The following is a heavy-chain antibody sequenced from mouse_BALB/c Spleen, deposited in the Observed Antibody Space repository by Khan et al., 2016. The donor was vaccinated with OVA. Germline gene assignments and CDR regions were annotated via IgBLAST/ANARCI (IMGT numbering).Heavy chain of an antibody. CDR1: GYTFTTYW. Sequence: VELVESGAELAKPGASMKMSCKASGYTFTTYWMHWVKQRPGQGLEWIGYIDPTTGYTEYNQKFKDRATLTTDKSSSTAYSQMSSLKSGNSIVYYCARRGRYGIFAYWGQGTLVTVSA. CDR2: IDPTTGYT. V-gene: IGHV1-7*01. J-gene: IGHJ3*01. D-gene: IGHD2-1*01. CDR3: ARRGRYGIFAY.